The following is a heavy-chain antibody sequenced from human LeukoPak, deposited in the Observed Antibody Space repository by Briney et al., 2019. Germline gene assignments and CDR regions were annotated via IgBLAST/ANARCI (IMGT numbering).Heavy chain of an antibody. CDR2: ISSSSSYI. CDR3: AKDNNYDSSGYYPGAFDI. CDR1: GFTFSSYS. Sequence: GGSLRLSCAASGFTFSSYSMNWVRQAPGKGLEWVSSISSSSSYIYYADSVKGRFTISRDNAKNSLYLQMNSLRAEDTALYYCAKDNNYDSSGYYPGAFDIWRQGTMVPVSS. V-gene: IGHV3-21*04. D-gene: IGHD3-22*01. J-gene: IGHJ3*02.